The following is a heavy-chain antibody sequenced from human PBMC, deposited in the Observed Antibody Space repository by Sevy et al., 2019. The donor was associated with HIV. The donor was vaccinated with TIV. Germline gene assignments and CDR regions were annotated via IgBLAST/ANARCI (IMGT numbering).Heavy chain of an antibody. V-gene: IGHV1-24*01. D-gene: IGHD3-22*01. J-gene: IGHJ3*02. Sequence: ASVKVSGKVSGYSVSDLSIHWVRQAPGKGLEWMGGYDPEDGETIYAQKFQGRVTMTEDTSTDTAYIELSSLRSEDTAVYYCATSPDCYDSSRDAFDIWGQGTMVTVSS. CDR1: GYSVSDLS. CDR3: ATSPDCYDSSRDAFDI. CDR2: YDPEDGET.